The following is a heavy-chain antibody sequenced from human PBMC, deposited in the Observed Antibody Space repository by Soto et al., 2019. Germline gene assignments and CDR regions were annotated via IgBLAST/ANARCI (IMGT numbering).Heavy chain of an antibody. CDR2: IYYSGST. CDR1: GGSISSGGYY. CDR3: ARFGLALNEGSLDY. J-gene: IGHJ4*02. V-gene: IGHV4-31*03. Sequence: PSETLSLTCTVSGGSISSGGYYWSWIRQHPGKGLEWIGYIYYSGSTYYNPSLKSRVTISVDTPKNQFSLKLSSVTAADTSVYYCARFGLALNEGSLDYWGQGTLVTVSA. D-gene: IGHD3-3*01.